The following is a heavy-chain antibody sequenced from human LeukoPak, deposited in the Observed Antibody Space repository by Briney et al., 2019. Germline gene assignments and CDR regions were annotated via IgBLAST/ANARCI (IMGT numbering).Heavy chain of an antibody. V-gene: IGHV3-30*02. D-gene: IGHD3-22*01. CDR3: ANGVMDYYDSSGFHY. CDR1: GFTFSSYG. Sequence: GGSLRLSCAASGFTFSSYGMHWVRQAPGKGLEWVAFIRYDGSNKYYADSVKGRFTISRDNSKNTLYLQMNSLRAEDTAVYYCANGVMDYYDSSGFHYWGQGTLVTVSS. CDR2: IRYDGSNK. J-gene: IGHJ4*02.